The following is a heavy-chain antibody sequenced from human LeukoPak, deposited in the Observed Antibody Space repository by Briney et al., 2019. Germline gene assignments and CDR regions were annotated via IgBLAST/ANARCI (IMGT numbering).Heavy chain of an antibody. V-gene: IGHV3-48*01. CDR2: IRSSSTRI. D-gene: IGHD1/OR15-1a*01. CDR3: ARVNKPADYEYYGLDV. Sequence: PGGSLRLSCEASGFPFSSYSMNWVRQAPGKGLEWVSYIRSSSTRIYYADSVKGRFTVSRDNAKNSMYLQMTSLRAEDTAVYYCARVNKPADYEYYGLDVWGQGTTVTISS. J-gene: IGHJ6*02. CDR1: GFPFSSYS.